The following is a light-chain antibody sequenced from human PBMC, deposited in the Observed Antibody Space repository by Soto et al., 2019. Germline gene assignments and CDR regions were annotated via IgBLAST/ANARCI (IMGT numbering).Light chain of an antibody. V-gene: IGKV1-5*03. J-gene: IGKJ1*01. Sequence: DIQMTQSPSTLSASVGHRVTITCRPTQSISTWLAWYQQKPGKAPKLLVYKSSSLESGVPSRFCGSGSGTGFTLTISSLQPDDFATYYCQQYHDYPWAFGQGTKVEIK. CDR1: QSISTW. CDR2: KSS. CDR3: QQYHDYPWA.